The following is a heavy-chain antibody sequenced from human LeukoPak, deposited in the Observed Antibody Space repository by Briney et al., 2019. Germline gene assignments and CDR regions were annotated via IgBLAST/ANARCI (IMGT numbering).Heavy chain of an antibody. CDR2: ISGSGGST. CDR1: GFTFSTYA. V-gene: IGHV3-23*01. CDR3: AKRRGAVTTVTIAYFDY. J-gene: IGHJ4*02. D-gene: IGHD4-17*01. Sequence: GGSLRLSCAASGFTFSTYAMSWVRQAPGKGLEWVSSISGSGGSTFYAGSVKGRFTISRDNSENTLYLQMNSLRVEDTAVYYCAKRRGAVTTVTIAYFDYWGQGTLVTVSS.